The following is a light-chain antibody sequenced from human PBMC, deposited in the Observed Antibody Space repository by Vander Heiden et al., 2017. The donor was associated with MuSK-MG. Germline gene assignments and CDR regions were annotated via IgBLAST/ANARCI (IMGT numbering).Light chain of an antibody. CDR3: QAYDSSLSGSRVV. Sequence: QSVLTQPPSVSGAPGQRVTISCTGSSSNIGAGYDVHWYQQLPGTAPNLLIYGNSNRPSGVPDRFSGAKSGTSASLAINGLQAEDEADYYCQAYDSSLSGSRVVFGGGTKLTVL. CDR1: SSNIGAGYD. V-gene: IGLV1-40*01. CDR2: GNS. J-gene: IGLJ2*01.